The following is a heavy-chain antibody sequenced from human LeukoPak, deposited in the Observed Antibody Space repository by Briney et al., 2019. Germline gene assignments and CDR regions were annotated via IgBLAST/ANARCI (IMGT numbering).Heavy chain of an antibody. V-gene: IGHV1-2*02. J-gene: IGHJ6*03. D-gene: IGHD3-22*01. CDR1: GYTFTGYY. CDR3: ARCGSSGYFGLKYYMDV. Sequence: ASVKVSCKASGYTFTGYYMHWVRQAPGQGIEWMGWINPNSGGTNYAQKFQGRVTMTRDTSISTAYMELSRLRSDDTAVYYCARCGSSGYFGLKYYMDVWGKGTTVTVSS. CDR2: INPNSGGT.